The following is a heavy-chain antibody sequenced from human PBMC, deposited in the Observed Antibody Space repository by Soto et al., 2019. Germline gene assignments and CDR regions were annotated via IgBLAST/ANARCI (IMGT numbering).Heavy chain of an antibody. D-gene: IGHD2-21*01. V-gene: IGHV1-46*01. Sequence: QVQLVQSGAESKTPGASVKVSCKASQYNFTNYCVHWVRQAPGQGLEWMGVINPSGGSTKYAHRLRGRVTMTRDKSKNTVYLELGSLRPEDTAVYFCARARDGTDCAPVGAESRYYVMDVWGRGTTVTVSS. CDR3: ARARDGTDCAPVGAESRYYVMDV. J-gene: IGHJ6*02. CDR2: INPSGGST. CDR1: QYNFTNYC.